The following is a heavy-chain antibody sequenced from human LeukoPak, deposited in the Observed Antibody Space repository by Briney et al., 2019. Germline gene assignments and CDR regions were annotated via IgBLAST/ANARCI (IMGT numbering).Heavy chain of an antibody. CDR1: GGSISSGSYY. D-gene: IGHD5-18*01. V-gene: IGHV4-61*02. CDR2: IYTSGST. J-gene: IGHJ4*02. CDR3: ARGGYSYGVLYFDY. Sequence: SETLSLTCTVSGGSISSGSYYWSWIRQPAGKGLEWIGRIYTSGSTNYNPSLKSRVTISVDTSKNQFSLKLSSVAAADTAVYYCARGGYSYGVLYFDYWGQGTLVTVSS.